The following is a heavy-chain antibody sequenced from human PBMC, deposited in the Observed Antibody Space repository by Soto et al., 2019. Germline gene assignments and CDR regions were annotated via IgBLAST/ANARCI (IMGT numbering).Heavy chain of an antibody. V-gene: IGHV1-69*02. D-gene: IGHD3-9*01. CDR2: IIPILGIA. CDR1: GGTFSSYT. Sequence: GASVKVSCKASGGTFSSYTISWVRQAPGQGLEWMGRIIPILGIANYAQKFQGRVTITADKSTSTAYMELSSLRSADTAVYYCARGYYDILTGYYDYWGQGTLVTVSS. CDR3: ARGYYDILTGYYDY. J-gene: IGHJ4*02.